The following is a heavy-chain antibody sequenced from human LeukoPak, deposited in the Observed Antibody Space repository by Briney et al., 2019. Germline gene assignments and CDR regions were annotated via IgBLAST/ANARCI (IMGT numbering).Heavy chain of an antibody. CDR1: GYTFTTYY. D-gene: IGHD3-10*01. J-gene: IGHJ4*02. Sequence: GASVKVSCKASGYTFTTYYMNWVRQAPGQGLEWMGVINPGGGSTSYAQKFQGRLTMTRDTSKSQFSLKLSSVTAADTAVYYCARQVQTNQYGSGPCDYWGQGTLVTVSS. V-gene: IGHV1-46*01. CDR3: ARQVQTNQYGSGPCDY. CDR2: INPGGGST.